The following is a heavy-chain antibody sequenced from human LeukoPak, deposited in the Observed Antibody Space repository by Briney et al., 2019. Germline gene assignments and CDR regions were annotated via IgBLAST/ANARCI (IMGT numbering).Heavy chain of an antibody. CDR3: ARGRGCSSMSCYPDY. V-gene: IGHV3-7*04. CDR2: IKKDGSEK. D-gene: IGHD2-2*01. Sequence: GGSLRLSCAASGFSFSSHWMSWVRQAPGKGLEWVANIKKDGSEKYYVASVKGRFTISRDNAKSSLYLRMNSLRAEDTAVYYCARGRGCSSMSCYPDYWGQGTLVTVSS. CDR1: GFSFSSHW. J-gene: IGHJ4*02.